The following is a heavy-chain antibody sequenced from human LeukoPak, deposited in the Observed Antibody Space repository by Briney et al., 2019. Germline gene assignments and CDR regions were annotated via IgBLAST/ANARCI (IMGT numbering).Heavy chain of an antibody. V-gene: IGHV4-4*07. CDR2: IYTSGST. J-gene: IGHJ4*02. D-gene: IGHD3-22*01. Sequence: SETLSLTCTVSGGSSSSYYWSWIRQPAGKGLEWIGRIYTSGSTNYNPSLKSRVTMSVDTSKNQFSLKLSSVTAADTAVYYCARDRSNYYDPGYYFDYWGQGTLVTVSS. CDR1: GGSSSSYY. CDR3: ARDRSNYYDPGYYFDY.